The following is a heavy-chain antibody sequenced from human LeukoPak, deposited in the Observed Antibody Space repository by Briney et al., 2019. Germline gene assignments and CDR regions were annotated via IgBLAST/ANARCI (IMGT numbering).Heavy chain of an antibody. D-gene: IGHD3-10*01. Sequence: SETLSLTCTVSGGSITSYYRSWIRQPPGKGLEWIGSIYYSGSTNYNPSLKRRVTISVDTSKNQFSLKLSSVTAADTAVYYCERGGVNYKIAGTWGQGALVTVSS. V-gene: IGHV4-59*01. CDR3: ERGGVNYKIAGT. J-gene: IGHJ5*02. CDR2: IYYSGST. CDR1: GGSITSYY.